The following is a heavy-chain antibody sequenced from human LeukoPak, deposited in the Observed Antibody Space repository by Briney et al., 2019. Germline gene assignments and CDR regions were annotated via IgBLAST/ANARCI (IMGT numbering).Heavy chain of an antibody. CDR3: ARAGGSTVSHSDY. V-gene: IGHV3-21*01. D-gene: IGHD4-17*01. J-gene: IGHJ4*02. CDR1: GFTFSSYS. Sequence: GGSLRLSCAVSGFTFSSYSMNWIRQAPGKGLEWVSSISSSTSYIYYTDSVKGRFTISKDNAKNSLYLQMNSLRAEDTAVYYCARAGGSTVSHSDYWGQGTLVTVSS. CDR2: ISSSTSYI.